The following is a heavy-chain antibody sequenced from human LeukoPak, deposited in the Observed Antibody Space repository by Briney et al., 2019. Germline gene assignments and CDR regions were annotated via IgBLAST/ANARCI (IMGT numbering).Heavy chain of an antibody. CDR2: ISSDGRYK. V-gene: IGHV3-30*04. CDR1: GFTFSGYT. Sequence: GRSLRLSCAASGFTFSGYTMHWVRQAPGKGLEWVAFISSDGRYKSHADSVKGRFTISRDNSKNTLYLQMNSLRAEDTAVYYCAKDLKRNDVAFDVWGQGTMVTVSS. D-gene: IGHD1-1*01. J-gene: IGHJ3*01. CDR3: AKDLKRNDVAFDV.